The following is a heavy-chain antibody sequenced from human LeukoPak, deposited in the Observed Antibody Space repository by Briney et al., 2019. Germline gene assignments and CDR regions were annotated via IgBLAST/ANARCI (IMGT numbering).Heavy chain of an antibody. D-gene: IGHD3-3*01. CDR2: ISSTVINT. V-gene: IGHV3-23*01. J-gene: IGHJ4*02. Sequence: PGGSLRLSCAASGFTFSNYAMTWVRQAPGKGLEWVSRISSTVINTYNADSVKGRFTISRDNSKNTLYLQMNSLRADDTAIYYCAKGTVRFLEWSQRGYFDYWGQGILVTVSS. CDR1: GFTFSNYA. CDR3: AKGTVRFLEWSQRGYFDY.